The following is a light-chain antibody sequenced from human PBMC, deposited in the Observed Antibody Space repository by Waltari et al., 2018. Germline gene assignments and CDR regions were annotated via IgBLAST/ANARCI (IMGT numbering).Light chain of an antibody. CDR1: QGIRND. Sequence: AIQMTQSPSSLSASVGYRVTITCRASQGIRNDLGWYQQKPGKAPNLLIYAASSLRSGVPSRFSGSGSGTDFTLTISSLQPEDFATYYCLQDYNYPWTFGQGTQVEIK. J-gene: IGKJ1*01. V-gene: IGKV1-6*01. CDR3: LQDYNYPWT. CDR2: AAS.